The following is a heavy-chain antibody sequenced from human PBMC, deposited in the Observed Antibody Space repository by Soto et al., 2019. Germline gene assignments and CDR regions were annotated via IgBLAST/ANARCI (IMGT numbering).Heavy chain of an antibody. V-gene: IGHV4-61*01. CDR2: IYYSGST. CDR1: GGSVSSGSYY. D-gene: IGHD3-3*01. CDR3: ARGGYSGYYYY. Sequence: QVQLQESGPGLVKPSETLSLTCTVSGGSVSSGSYYWSWIRQPPGKGLEWIGYIYYSGSTNYNPSLKSRVTISVDTSKNQFSLKLSSVTAADTAVYYCARGGYSGYYYYWGQGTLVTVSS. J-gene: IGHJ4*02.